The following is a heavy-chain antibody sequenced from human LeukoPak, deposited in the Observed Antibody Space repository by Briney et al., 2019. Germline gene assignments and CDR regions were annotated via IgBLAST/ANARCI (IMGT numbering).Heavy chain of an antibody. CDR3: ARDPRNVGLAP. CDR2: NNGDGSTT. D-gene: IGHD2-15*01. CDR1: GLSLSGSW. V-gene: IGHV3-74*01. J-gene: IGHJ5*02. Sequence: GSLSLSCVAPGLSLSGSWMYWVRQAPGEGLMYISRNNGDGSTTNYADVVKGRFTMSRDNVKNTLYLQMNSLRVEDTAVYYCARDPRNVGLAPWGQGTLVTVSS.